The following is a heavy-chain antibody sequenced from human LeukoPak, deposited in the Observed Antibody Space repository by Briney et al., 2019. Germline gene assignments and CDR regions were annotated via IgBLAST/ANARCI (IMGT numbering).Heavy chain of an antibody. CDR2: ISAYNGNT. CDR1: GYTFTGYY. J-gene: IGHJ3*02. D-gene: IGHD3-22*01. CDR3: ARVQRITMIVVVTKGYDGAFDI. Sequence: GASVKVSCKASGYTFTGYYMHWVRQAPGQGLEWMGWISAYNGNTNYAQKLQGRVTMTTDTSTSTAYMELRSLRSDDTAVYYCARVQRITMIVVVTKGYDGAFDIWGQGTMVTVSS. V-gene: IGHV1-18*04.